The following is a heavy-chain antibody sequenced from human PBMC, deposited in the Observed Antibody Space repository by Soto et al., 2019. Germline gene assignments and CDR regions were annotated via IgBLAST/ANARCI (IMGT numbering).Heavy chain of an antibody. CDR3: ARDSVGSTGY. D-gene: IGHD2-15*01. J-gene: IGHJ4*02. CDR2: ISSSSSYI. CDR1: GFTFSSYS. Sequence: GGSLRLSCAASGFTFSSYSMNWVRQAPGKGLEWVSSISSSSSYIYYADSVKDRFTISRDNAKNSLYLQMNSLRAEDTAVYYCARDSVGSTGYWGQGTLVTVSS. V-gene: IGHV3-21*01.